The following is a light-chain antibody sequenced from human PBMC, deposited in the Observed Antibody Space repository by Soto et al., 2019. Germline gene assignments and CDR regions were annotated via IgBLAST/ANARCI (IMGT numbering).Light chain of an antibody. J-gene: IGKJ1*01. V-gene: IGKV3-15*01. Sequence: EIVLKQSPATLSLSTGGRATLSCRTSQSVNNYLAWYQQKPGQAPRLLIYAASTRAAGVPARFSGSGSGTEFTLTITSLQSEDFAVYFCQQYADWPKTFGQVSMV. CDR2: AAS. CDR1: QSVNNY. CDR3: QQYADWPKT.